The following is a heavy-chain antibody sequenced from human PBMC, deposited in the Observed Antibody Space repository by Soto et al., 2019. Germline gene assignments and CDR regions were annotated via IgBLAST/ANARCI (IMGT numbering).Heavy chain of an antibody. D-gene: IGHD1-26*01. CDR2: IDPNSGGT. CDR1: RYALNSYF. V-gene: IGHV1-2*02. J-gene: IGHJ6*02. CDR3: ATEIVGATGYYYYGMDV. Sequence: GTRAKASCEECRYALNSYFRYWGRQSTEQGLEWMGWIDPNSGGTNYAQKLQGRVTMTRDTSISTAYMEMRRLRSDDTAVYYCATEIVGATGYYYYGMDVWGQATTVSVSS.